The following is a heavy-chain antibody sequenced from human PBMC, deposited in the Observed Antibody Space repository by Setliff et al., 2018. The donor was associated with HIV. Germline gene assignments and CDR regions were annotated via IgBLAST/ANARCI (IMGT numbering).Heavy chain of an antibody. D-gene: IGHD6-6*01. V-gene: IGHV3-7*03. Sequence: GGSLRLSCAASGFSFSNYWMNWVRQVPGKGLEWVANINQDGSEKKYVDSMKGRLTISGDNAKNSLYLQMTSLRAEDTALYFCARDPRTDSSYAWFDSWGQGTLVTVSS. J-gene: IGHJ5*01. CDR3: ARDPRTDSSYAWFDS. CDR2: INQDGSEK. CDR1: GFSFSNYW.